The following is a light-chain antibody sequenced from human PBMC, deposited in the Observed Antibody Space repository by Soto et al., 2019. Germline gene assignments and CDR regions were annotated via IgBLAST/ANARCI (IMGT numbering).Light chain of an antibody. CDR2: AAS. V-gene: IGKV3-20*01. CDR3: QQYGSSPRT. J-gene: IGKJ2*01. CDR1: QSISSNY. Sequence: EIVLTQSPGTLSLSPWERATLSCRASQSISSNYLAWYQQRPGQAPRLLIYAASSRATGIPDRFSGGGFATDFTLTVSRLEPEDFAVYYCQQYGSSPRTFGQGTKLEIK.